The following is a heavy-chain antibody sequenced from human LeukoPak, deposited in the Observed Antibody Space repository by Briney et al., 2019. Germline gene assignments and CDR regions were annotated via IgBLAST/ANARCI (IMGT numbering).Heavy chain of an antibody. D-gene: IGHD3-16*01. CDR3: AKRGTRATHGMDV. CDR2: VWYDGKNK. J-gene: IGHJ6*02. V-gene: IGHV3-33*06. CDR1: GFTFDNYA. Sequence: GGSLRLSCAASGFTFDNYAMTWVRQAPGKGLEWVAVVWYDGKNKFYGDSVKGRFTISRDNSKNTVDLQMNSLRVEDTAVYYCAKRGTRATHGMDVWGQGTTVTASS.